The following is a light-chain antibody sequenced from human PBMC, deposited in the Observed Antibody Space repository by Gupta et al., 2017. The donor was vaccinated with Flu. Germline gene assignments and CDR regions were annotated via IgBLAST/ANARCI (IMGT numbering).Light chain of an antibody. J-gene: IGLJ3*02. CDR1: SSDVGNDKY. V-gene: IGLV2-14*01. CDR3: CAYSTSSTPWV. CDR2: EVS. Sequence: ITISCTGTSSDVGNDKYVSWYQQHPDKAPRLILYEVSNRPSGVSNRFSGSKSGKTASLTISGLQTDDEADYYCCAYSTSSTPWVFGGGTKLTVL.